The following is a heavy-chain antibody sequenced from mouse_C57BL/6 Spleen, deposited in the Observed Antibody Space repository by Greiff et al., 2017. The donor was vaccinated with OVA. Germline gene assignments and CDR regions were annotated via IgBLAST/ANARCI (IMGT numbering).Heavy chain of an antibody. CDR1: GYAFSSSW. Sequence: VQLQQSGPELVKPGASVKISCKASGYAFSSSWMNWVKQRPGKGLEWIGRIYPGDGDTNYNGKFKGKATLTADKSSSTAYMQLSSLTSEDSAVYFCARGRNYYGSSYVGFDYWGQGTTLTVSS. V-gene: IGHV1-82*01. CDR3: ARGRNYYGSSYVGFDY. D-gene: IGHD1-1*01. CDR2: IYPGDGDT. J-gene: IGHJ2*01.